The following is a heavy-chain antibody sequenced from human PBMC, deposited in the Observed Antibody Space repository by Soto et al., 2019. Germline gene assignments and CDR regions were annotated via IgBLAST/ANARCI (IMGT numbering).Heavy chain of an antibody. CDR3: ARGRSGYDWAGGYADDY. V-gene: IGHV1-69*02. Sequence: QVQLVQSGAEVKKPGSSVKVSCKASGGTFSSYTISWVRQAPGQGLEWMGRIIPILGIANYAQKFQGRVTITADKSTSTAYMELSSLRSEDTAVYYCARGRSGYDWAGGYADDYWGQGTLVTVSS. CDR1: GGTFSSYT. J-gene: IGHJ4*02. CDR2: IIPILGIA. D-gene: IGHD5-12*01.